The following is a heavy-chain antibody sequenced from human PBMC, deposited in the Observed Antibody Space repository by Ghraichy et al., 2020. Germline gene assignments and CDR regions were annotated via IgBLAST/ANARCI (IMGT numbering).Heavy chain of an antibody. Sequence: SCVISGDSVSSNTAVWNWIRQSPSRGLEWLGRTYYRFEWRNDYTMSVKGRLIITPDTSKNQFSLELNSVGPEDSAVYYCARGGSGTYYNGDYFDSWGQGTLVTVSS. CDR3: ARGGSGTYYNGDYFDS. V-gene: IGHV6-1*01. CDR1: GDSVSSNTAV. CDR2: TYYRFEWRN. D-gene: IGHD3-10*01. J-gene: IGHJ4*02.